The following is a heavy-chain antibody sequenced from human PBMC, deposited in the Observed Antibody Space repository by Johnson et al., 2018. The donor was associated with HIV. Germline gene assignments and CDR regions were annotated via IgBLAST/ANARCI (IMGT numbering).Heavy chain of an antibody. V-gene: IGHV3-15*01. D-gene: IGHD3-22*01. Sequence: VQLVESGGGFVKPGGSLRLSCAASGLTFSNAWMSWVRQAPGKGLEWVGRIKSKTDGGTTDYAAPVKGRFTISRDDSKNTLYLQMNSLKTEDTAVYYCTLRVVYDSSGLEIWGQGTMVTVSS. CDR1: GLTFSNAW. J-gene: IGHJ3*02. CDR2: IKSKTDGGTT. CDR3: TLRVVYDSSGLEI.